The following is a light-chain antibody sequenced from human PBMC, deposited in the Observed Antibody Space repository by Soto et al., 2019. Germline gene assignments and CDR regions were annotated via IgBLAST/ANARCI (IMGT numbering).Light chain of an antibody. CDR3: QQFRNWPWT. Sequence: EIVLTQSPGTLSVSPGDRVTLSCRASQSISITLAWYQHKPGQAPRLLIHAGSTRATGIPARISGSGSGTEFTLTISSLQSEDFAVYYCQQFRNWPWTFGQGTKVEV. V-gene: IGKV3D-15*01. CDR2: AGS. CDR1: QSISIT. J-gene: IGKJ1*01.